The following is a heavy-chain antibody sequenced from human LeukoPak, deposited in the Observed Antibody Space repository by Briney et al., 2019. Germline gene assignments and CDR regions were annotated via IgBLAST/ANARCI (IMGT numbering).Heavy chain of an antibody. J-gene: IGHJ4*02. D-gene: IGHD3-9*01. V-gene: IGHV4-39*01. CDR3: AGYRGRYDILTGYSVHLFDY. CDR2: IYYSGST. Sequence: SETLSLTCTVSGGSISSSSYYWGWIRQPPGKGLEWIGSIYYSGSTYYNPSLKSRVTISVDTSKNQFSLKLSSVTAADTAVYYRAGYRGRYDILTGYSVHLFDYWGQGTLVTVSS. CDR1: GGSISSSSYY.